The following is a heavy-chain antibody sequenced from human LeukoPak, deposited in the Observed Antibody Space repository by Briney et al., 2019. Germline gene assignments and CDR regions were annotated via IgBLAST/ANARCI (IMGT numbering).Heavy chain of an antibody. Sequence: PLETLSLTCTVSGGSISSYYWSWIRQPPGKGLEWIGYIYYSGSTNYNPSLKSRVTISVDTSKNQFSLKLSSVTAADTAVYYCARHSSSWYEGLWWFDPWGQGTLVTVSS. J-gene: IGHJ5*02. V-gene: IGHV4-59*08. D-gene: IGHD6-13*01. CDR2: IYYSGST. CDR1: GGSISSYY. CDR3: ARHSSSWYEGLWWFDP.